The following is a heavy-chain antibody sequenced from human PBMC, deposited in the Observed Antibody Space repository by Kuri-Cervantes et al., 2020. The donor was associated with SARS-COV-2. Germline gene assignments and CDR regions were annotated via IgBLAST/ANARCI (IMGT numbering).Heavy chain of an antibody. CDR3: ARGMQQWPFDY. J-gene: IGHJ4*02. D-gene: IGHD6-19*01. CDR2: IYYSGGT. V-gene: IGHV4-31*03. Sequence: SETLSLTCTVSGGSISRGGYYWSWIRQHPEKGLEWIGYIYYSGGTYYNPSLKNRVSMSVDTSKSQFSLNLSSVTAADTAVYYCARGMQQWPFDYWGQGTLVTVSS. CDR1: GGSISRGGYY.